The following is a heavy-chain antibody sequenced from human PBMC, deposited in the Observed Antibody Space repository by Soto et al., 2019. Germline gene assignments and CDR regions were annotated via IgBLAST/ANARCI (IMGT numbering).Heavy chain of an antibody. D-gene: IGHD2-15*01. J-gene: IGHJ3*02. CDR1: GYTFTSYD. CDR3: ARFPYLGYCSGGSCDSNDAFDI. CDR2: MNPNSGNT. Sequence: QVQLVQSGAEVKKPGASVKVSCKASGYTFTSYDINWVRQATGQGLEWMGWMNPNSGNTGYAQKFQGRVTMTRNTSISTAYMELSSLRSEGTAVYYCARFPYLGYCSGGSCDSNDAFDIWGQGTMVTVSS. V-gene: IGHV1-8*01.